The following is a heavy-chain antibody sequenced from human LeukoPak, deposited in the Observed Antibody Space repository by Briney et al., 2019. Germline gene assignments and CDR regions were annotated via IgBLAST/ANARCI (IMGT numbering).Heavy chain of an antibody. CDR2: ISYDGSSK. CDR3: ASLSPLFDY. J-gene: IGHJ4*02. V-gene: IGHV3-30*03. Sequence: GGSLRLSCAASGFTFSSYGMHWVRQAPGKGLEWVAVISYDGSSKYYADSVKGRFTISRDNSKNTLYLQMNSLRAEDTAVYYCASLSPLFDYWGQGTLVTVSS. CDR1: GFTFSSYG.